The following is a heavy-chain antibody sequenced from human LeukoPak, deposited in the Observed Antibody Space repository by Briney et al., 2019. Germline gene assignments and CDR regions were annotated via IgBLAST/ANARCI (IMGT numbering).Heavy chain of an antibody. D-gene: IGHD3-3*01. CDR3: ARRSRITIFGVVQKDAFDI. V-gene: IGHV4-4*02. CDR1: GGSISSSNW. Sequence: SGTLSLTCAVSGGSISSSNWWSWVRQPPGKGLEWIGEIYHSGSTNYNPSLKSRVTISVDKSKNQFSLKLSSVTAADTAVYYCARRSRITIFGVVQKDAFDIWGQGTMVTVSS. CDR2: IYHSGST. J-gene: IGHJ3*02.